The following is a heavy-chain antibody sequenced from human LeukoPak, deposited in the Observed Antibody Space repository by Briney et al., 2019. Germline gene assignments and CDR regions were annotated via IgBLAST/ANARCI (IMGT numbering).Heavy chain of an antibody. V-gene: IGHV3-30*18. CDR2: ISYDGSNK. Sequence: GGSLRLSCAASGFTFSYYGMHWVRQAPGKGLEWVAVISYDGSNKYYADSVKGRFTISRDNSKNTLYLQMNSLRVEDTAVYYCAKDSKIVGPTFRSYHYMDVWGKGTTVTVSS. CDR1: GFTFSYYG. J-gene: IGHJ6*03. D-gene: IGHD1-26*01. CDR3: AKDSKIVGPTFRSYHYMDV.